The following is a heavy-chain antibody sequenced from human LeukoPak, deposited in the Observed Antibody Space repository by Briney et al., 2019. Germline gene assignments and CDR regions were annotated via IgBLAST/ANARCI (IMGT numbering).Heavy chain of an antibody. V-gene: IGHV3-7*01. CDR3: ARDKIEAAVSGSLFDH. CDR1: GFTFTTYW. CDR2: INQDGTEK. D-gene: IGHD6-13*01. J-gene: IGHJ5*02. Sequence: GGSLRLSCAASGFTFTTYWMSWFRQFPGKGLKWLANINQDGTEKNYADSVKGRFTISRDNAKNSLYLQMNSLRAEDTAVYYCARDKIEAAVSGSLFDHWGQGTLVTVSS.